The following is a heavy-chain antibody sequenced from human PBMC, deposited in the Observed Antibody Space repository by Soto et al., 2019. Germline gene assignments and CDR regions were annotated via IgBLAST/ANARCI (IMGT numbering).Heavy chain of an antibody. V-gene: IGHV3-23*01. CDR1: GFSFSSYA. CDR3: AKGASYGSRSYPLDP. J-gene: IGHJ5*02. Sequence: GGSLRLSCASSGFSFSSYAMSLVRQAPGKGLEWVSVISGSGGTDYADSVKGRFTISRDNSKSTLYLRMNNLRADDTAVYYCAKGASYGSRSYPLDPWGQGTLVTVSS. CDR2: ISGSGGT. D-gene: IGHD3-10*01.